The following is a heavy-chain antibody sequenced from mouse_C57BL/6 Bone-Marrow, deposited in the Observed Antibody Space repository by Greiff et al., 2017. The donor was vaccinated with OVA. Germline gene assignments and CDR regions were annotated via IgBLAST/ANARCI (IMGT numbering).Heavy chain of an antibody. J-gene: IGHJ1*03. Sequence: VQLQQSGPELVKPGASVKISCKASGYTFTDYYMNWVKQSHGKSLEWIGDINPNNGGTSYNQKFKGKATLTVDKSSSTAYMELRSLTSEDSAVYYCARFPSIWLRFYWYFDVWGTGTTVTVSS. D-gene: IGHD2-2*01. CDR3: ARFPSIWLRFYWYFDV. CDR1: GYTFTDYY. V-gene: IGHV1-26*01. CDR2: INPNNGGT.